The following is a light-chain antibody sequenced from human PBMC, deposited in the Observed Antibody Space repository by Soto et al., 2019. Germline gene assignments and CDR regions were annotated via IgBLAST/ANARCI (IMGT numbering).Light chain of an antibody. CDR3: HQYHSPPQT. J-gene: IGKJ2*01. V-gene: IGKV3-20*01. CDR1: QTMTRAY. Sequence: EIVFMQSPGTLSLSPGERATLSCRASQTMTRAYVAWYQQKPGQAPRLLIYAASYRATGISDKFSGSGSGTDFSLTISRLEPEDSAVYSCHQYHSPPQTVGQGTKVDIK. CDR2: AAS.